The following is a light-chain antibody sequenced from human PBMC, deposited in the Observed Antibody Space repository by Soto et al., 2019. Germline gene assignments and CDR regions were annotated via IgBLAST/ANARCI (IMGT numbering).Light chain of an antibody. CDR2: GNS. Sequence: QSVLTQPPSVSGAPGQRVTISCTGSSSNIGAGYNVHWYRQLPGTAPKLLIYGNSNRPSGFPDRFSGSKSGTSASLAITGLEDEDEADYYCQSYDSSLSVFGGGTKLTVL. J-gene: IGLJ2*01. V-gene: IGLV1-40*01. CDR1: SSNIGAGYN. CDR3: QSYDSSLSV.